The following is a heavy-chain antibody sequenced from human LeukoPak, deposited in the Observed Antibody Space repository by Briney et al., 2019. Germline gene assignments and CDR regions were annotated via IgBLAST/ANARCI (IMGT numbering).Heavy chain of an antibody. CDR2: IYYSGSA. CDR3: ARHVEDTAEGYGMDV. J-gene: IGHJ6*02. CDR1: GGSISSYY. D-gene: IGHD5-18*01. Sequence: PSETLSLTCTVSGGSISSYYWSWIRQPPGKGLEWIGYIYYSGSANYNPSLKSRGTISVDTSKNQFSLKLSSVTAADTAVYYCARHVEDTAEGYGMDVWGQGTTVTVFS. V-gene: IGHV4-59*08.